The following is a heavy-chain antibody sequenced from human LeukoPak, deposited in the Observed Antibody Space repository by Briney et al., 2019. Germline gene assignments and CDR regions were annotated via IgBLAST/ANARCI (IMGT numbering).Heavy chain of an antibody. D-gene: IGHD1-1*01. CDR1: GFTFSTYG. Sequence: GGSLRLSCVASGFTFSTYGMSWVRQAPGKGLEWVSAITGSGGSTYYADSVKGRFTISRDNSKNTLYLQINSLRVEDTAVYYCARDQLGAVLYFDYWGQGALVTVSS. J-gene: IGHJ4*02. V-gene: IGHV3-23*01. CDR3: ARDQLGAVLYFDY. CDR2: ITGSGGST.